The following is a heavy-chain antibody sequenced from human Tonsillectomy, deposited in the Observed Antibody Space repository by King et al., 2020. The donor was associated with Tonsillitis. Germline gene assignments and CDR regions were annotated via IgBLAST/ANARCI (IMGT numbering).Heavy chain of an antibody. Sequence: VQLVESGGGVVQPGGSLRLSCAASGFTFSSYGMHWVRQAPGKGLEWVAFIRYDGSNKYYVDSVKGLFTVSRDHSKNTLYLQMNSLRTEDTAMYYCAKEGVKVIQRVEYYYYAMDVWGRGTTVTVSS. V-gene: IGHV3-30*02. CDR2: IRYDGSNK. CDR3: AKEGVKVIQRVEYYYYAMDV. J-gene: IGHJ6*02. D-gene: IGHD2-21*01. CDR1: GFTFSSYG.